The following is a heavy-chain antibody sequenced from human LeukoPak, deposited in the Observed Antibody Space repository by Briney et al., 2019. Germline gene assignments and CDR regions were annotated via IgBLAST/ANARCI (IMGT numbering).Heavy chain of an antibody. CDR1: GGSISSYY. V-gene: IGHV4-4*09. D-gene: IGHD2-21*02. CDR3: ARDRCGGDCYPNWFES. J-gene: IGHJ5*01. CDR2: IYTSGST. Sequence: PSETLSLTCTVSGGSISSYYWSWIRQPPGKGLEWIGYIYTSGSTNYNPSLKSRVTISVDTSKNQFSLKLSSVTAADTAVYYCARDRCGGDCYPNWFESWGRGTLVTVSS.